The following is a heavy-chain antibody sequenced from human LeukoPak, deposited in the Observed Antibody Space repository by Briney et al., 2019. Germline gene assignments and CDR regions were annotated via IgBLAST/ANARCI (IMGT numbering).Heavy chain of an antibody. V-gene: IGHV3-33*06. J-gene: IGHJ4*02. CDR2: IWSDGTNQ. Sequence: GKSLTLSCVASQFRFPFSHYGMHWVRQAPGRGLEWVAVIWSDGTNQYYADSVKGRFNISRDNSQNTVYLQMNSLRVEDTAVYFCAKDAQRGFDYSNSLEYWGQGTLVTVSS. CDR1: RFPFSHYG. D-gene: IGHD4-11*01. CDR3: AKDAQRGFDYSNSLEY.